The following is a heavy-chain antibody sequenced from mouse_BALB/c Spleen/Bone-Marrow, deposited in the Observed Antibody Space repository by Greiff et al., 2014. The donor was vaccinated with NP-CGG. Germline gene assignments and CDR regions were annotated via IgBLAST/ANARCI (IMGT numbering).Heavy chain of an antibody. D-gene: IGHD2-14*01. J-gene: IGHJ2*01. CDR3: ARPVYRYDPPAY. CDR2: INPDSSTL. V-gene: IGHV4-1*02. Sequence: VQLKQSGGGLVQPGGSLKLSCAASGFDFSRYWMRWVRQAPGKGLEWIGEINPDSSTLNYTPSLKDKFIISRDNAKNTLCLQMNKVRSEDTALYYCARPVYRYDPPAYWGQGATLTVSS. CDR1: GFDFSRYW.